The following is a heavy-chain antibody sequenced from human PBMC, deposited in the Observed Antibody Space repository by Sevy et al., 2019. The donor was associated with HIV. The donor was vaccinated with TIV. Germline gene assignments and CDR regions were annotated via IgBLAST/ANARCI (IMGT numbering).Heavy chain of an antibody. Sequence: ASLKVSCKASGYTFTAYYIHWVRQAPGQGLEWMGIINPSGGSTSYAQKFQGRVTMTRDTSTSTVYMELSSLRSEDTAVYYCARVHYDFWSATTPNWFDPWGQGTLVTVSS. J-gene: IGHJ5*02. CDR2: INPSGGST. CDR1: GYTFTAYY. V-gene: IGHV1-46*03. D-gene: IGHD3-3*01. CDR3: ARVHYDFWSATTPNWFDP.